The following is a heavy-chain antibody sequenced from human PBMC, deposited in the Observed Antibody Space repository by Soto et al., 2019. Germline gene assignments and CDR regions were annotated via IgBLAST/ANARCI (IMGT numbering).Heavy chain of an antibody. V-gene: IGHV3-74*01. CDR3: ARATGCNPPFEY. D-gene: IGHD2-15*01. CDR1: GFTFSTYW. CDR2: ISTNGSST. J-gene: IGHJ4*02. Sequence: EVQLVESGGGLVQPGGSLRLSCAATGFTFSTYWMHWVHQGPGKGLVWVSRISTNGSSTTYADSVKGRFTISRDNAKNTLYLQMNRLRAWDTAVYYCARATGCNPPFEYWGQGSMVTVSS.